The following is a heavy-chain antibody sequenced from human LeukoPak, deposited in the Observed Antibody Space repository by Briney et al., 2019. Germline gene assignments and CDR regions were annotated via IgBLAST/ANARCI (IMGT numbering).Heavy chain of an antibody. Sequence: GGSLRLSCAASGFSFSSYIMNWVRQAPGKGLEWVSHISSSSSTIYYADSVKGRFTISRDDSDSTPYLQMHSLKAEDTAIYYCTTIYMGATFDFWGQGALVTVSS. J-gene: IGHJ4*02. CDR3: TTIYMGATFDF. D-gene: IGHD1-26*01. CDR1: GFSFSSYI. CDR2: ISSSSSTI. V-gene: IGHV3-48*01.